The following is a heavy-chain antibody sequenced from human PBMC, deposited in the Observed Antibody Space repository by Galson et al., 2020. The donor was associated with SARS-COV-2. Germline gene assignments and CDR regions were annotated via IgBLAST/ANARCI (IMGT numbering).Heavy chain of an antibody. D-gene: IGHD3-22*01. CDR2: INHGGRT. Sequence: SETLSLTCAVDDGSFSGYYWSWIRQPPGKGLEWIGEINHGGRTNYNPSLRSRVTILQDTSKNQFSLRLNSVTAADTAVYYCARGRTRATVVITGPYYYYAMDVWGQGTTVTVSS. V-gene: IGHV4-34*01. CDR1: DGSFSGYY. CDR3: ARGRTRATVVITGPYYYYAMDV. J-gene: IGHJ6*02.